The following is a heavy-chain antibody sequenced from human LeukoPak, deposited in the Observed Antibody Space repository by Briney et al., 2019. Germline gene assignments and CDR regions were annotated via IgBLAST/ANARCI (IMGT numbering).Heavy chain of an antibody. D-gene: IGHD6-6*01. V-gene: IGHV4-39*07. Sequence: SETLSLTCSVSGASISSGSNYWGWIRQPPGKTLEWIGSIYSSGSTYYNSSLQSRVIIIIDTPKNHFSLTLSSVTAADTAVYYCARVPYSSSSNWFDPWGQGTLVTVSS. CDR3: ARVPYSSSSNWFDP. CDR2: IYSSGST. CDR1: GASISSGSNY. J-gene: IGHJ5*02.